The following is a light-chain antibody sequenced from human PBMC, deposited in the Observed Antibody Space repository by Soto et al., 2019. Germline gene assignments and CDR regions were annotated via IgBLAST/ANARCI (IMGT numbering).Light chain of an antibody. Sequence: ILLAQSPGTLPLAPGESAPLSCMASQSVNSNYLAWYQQKPGQAPRLLIYAASSRATGIPDRFSGSGSGTDFTLTISRLEPEDFAVYYCQQFVSSPLTFGGGTKVDIK. V-gene: IGKV3-20*01. J-gene: IGKJ4*01. CDR2: AAS. CDR1: QSVNSNY. CDR3: QQFVSSPLT.